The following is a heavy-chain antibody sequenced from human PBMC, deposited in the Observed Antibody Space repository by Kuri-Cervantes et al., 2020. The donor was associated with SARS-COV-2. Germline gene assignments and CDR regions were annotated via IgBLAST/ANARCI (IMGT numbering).Heavy chain of an antibody. Sequence: GESLKISCAASGFTSSGHWVHWVRQAPGKGLVWVSRINPDGSYTNNADSVKGRFTLSRDNAKNMLFLQMNSPRAEDTAVYYCVRDGDHWNFDYWGQGTLVTVSS. CDR3: VRDGDHWNFDY. CDR1: GFTSSGHW. J-gene: IGHJ4*02. V-gene: IGHV3-74*01. D-gene: IGHD1-1*01. CDR2: INPDGSYT.